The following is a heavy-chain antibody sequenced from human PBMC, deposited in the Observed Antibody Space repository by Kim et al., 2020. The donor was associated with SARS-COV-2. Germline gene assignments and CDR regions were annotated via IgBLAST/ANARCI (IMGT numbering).Heavy chain of an antibody. J-gene: IGHJ4*02. V-gene: IGHV4-34*01. Sequence: SETLSLTCAVYGGSFSGYYWSWIRQPPGKGLEWIGEINHSGSTNYNPSLKSRVTISVDTSKNQFSLKLSSVTAADTAVYYCARGNNFDYWGQGTLVTVSS. CDR3: ARGNNFDY. CDR2: INHSGST. CDR1: GGSFSGYY.